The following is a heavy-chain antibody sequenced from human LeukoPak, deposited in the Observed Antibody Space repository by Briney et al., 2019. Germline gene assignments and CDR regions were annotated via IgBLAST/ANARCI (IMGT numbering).Heavy chain of an antibody. CDR3: ARGGGRTATGNNYGMDV. V-gene: IGHV4-59*01. Sequence: SGTLSLTCTVSGGSISSYYWSWIRQPPGKGLEWIGYIYYSGSTNYNPSLKSRVTISVDTSKNQFSLKLSSVTAADTAVYYCARGGGRTATGNNYGMDVWGKGTTVTVSS. CDR2: IYYSGST. CDR1: GGSISSYY. D-gene: IGHD1-1*01. J-gene: IGHJ6*04.